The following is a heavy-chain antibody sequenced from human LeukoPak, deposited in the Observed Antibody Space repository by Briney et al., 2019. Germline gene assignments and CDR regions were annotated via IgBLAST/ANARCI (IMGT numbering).Heavy chain of an antibody. J-gene: IGHJ6*02. CDR2: IIPIFGTA. V-gene: IGHV1-69*13. CDR3: ARDKGSSSSYYYYYGMDV. Sequence: ASVKVSCKASGGTFSSYAISWVRQAPGQGLEWMGGIIPIFGTANYAQQFQGRVTITADESTSTAYMELSSLRSEDTAVYYCARDKGSSSSYYYYYGMDVWGQGTTVTVSS. D-gene: IGHD6-6*01. CDR1: GGTFSSYA.